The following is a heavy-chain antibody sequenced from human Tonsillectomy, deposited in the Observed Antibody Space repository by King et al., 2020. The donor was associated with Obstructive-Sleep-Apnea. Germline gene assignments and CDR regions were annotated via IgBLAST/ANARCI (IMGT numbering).Heavy chain of an antibody. CDR3: ARTAAAGIIGWFDP. Sequence: PLPASGPGLVPPSEPLSLPCPVSGASLSSYYWSWLRPPPGPGLAWIGYISYPGRTNSTPSLKSRVTLSVATSKNQFSLKLSSVTAADTAVYFCARTAAAGIIGWFDPWGQGTLVTVSS. CDR1: GASLSSYY. J-gene: IGHJ5*02. V-gene: IGHV4-59*01. D-gene: IGHD6-13*01. CDR2: ISYPGRT.